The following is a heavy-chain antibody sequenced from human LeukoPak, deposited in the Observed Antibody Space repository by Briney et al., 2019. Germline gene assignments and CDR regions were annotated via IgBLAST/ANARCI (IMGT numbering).Heavy chain of an antibody. Sequence: KPSETLSLTCTVSGGSISSGTYYWSWIRQPAGKGLRWIGRIYTSGSTNYNPSLKSRVTISVDTSKNQFSLKLSSVTAADTAVYYCARGQGNYDILTGYYYWGQGTLVTVSS. J-gene: IGHJ4*02. CDR3: ARGQGNYDILTGYYY. CDR2: IYTSGST. CDR1: GGSISSGTYY. D-gene: IGHD3-9*01. V-gene: IGHV4-61*02.